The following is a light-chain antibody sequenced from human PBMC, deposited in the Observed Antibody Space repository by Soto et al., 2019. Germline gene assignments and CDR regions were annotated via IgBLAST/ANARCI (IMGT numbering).Light chain of an antibody. CDR3: AAWDSSLSAGV. J-gene: IGLJ1*01. V-gene: IGLV1-51*02. Sequence: QSALTQPPSVSAAPGQKVTISCSGSSSNIGDNCVSWYEQLPGTAPKLLIYENDKRPSGISDRFSGSKSGTSATLGITGLQTGDEADYYCAAWDSSLSAGVFGTGTKLTVL. CDR1: SSNIGDNC. CDR2: END.